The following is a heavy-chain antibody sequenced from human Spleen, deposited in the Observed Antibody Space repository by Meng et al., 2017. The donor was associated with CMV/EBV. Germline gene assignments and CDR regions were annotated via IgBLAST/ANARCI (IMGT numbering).Heavy chain of an antibody. Sequence: ASVKVSCKASGYTFTSYHMHWVRQAPGQGLEWRGIINPNGGGTWNAQKFQGRVTMTSDTSTSTVYMDLSSLRSEDTAVYYCARVAFGYIYGYLYYWGQGTLVTVSS. CDR1: GYTFTSYH. D-gene: IGHD5-18*01. CDR2: INPNGGGT. V-gene: IGHV1-46*01. J-gene: IGHJ4*02. CDR3: ARVAFGYIYGYLYY.